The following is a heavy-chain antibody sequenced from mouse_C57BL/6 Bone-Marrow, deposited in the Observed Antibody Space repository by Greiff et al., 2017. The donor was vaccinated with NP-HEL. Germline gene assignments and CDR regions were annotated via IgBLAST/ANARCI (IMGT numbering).Heavy chain of an antibody. Sequence: EVQGVESGGGLVQSGRSLRLSCATSGFTFSDFYMEWVRQAPGKGLEWIAASRNKANDYTTEYSASVKGRFIVSRDTSQSILYLQMNALRAEDTAIYYCARDAIYDGYPSWFAYWGQGTLVTVSA. D-gene: IGHD2-3*01. CDR3: ARDAIYDGYPSWFAY. CDR1: GFTFSDFY. CDR2: SRNKANDYTT. V-gene: IGHV7-1*01. J-gene: IGHJ3*01.